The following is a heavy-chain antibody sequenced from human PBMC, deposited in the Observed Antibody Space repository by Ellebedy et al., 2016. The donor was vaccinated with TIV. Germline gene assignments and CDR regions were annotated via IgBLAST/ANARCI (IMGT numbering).Heavy chain of an antibody. CDR1: GGSFSGYY. D-gene: IGHD1-1*01. CDR3: ARHRYWRYVEY. CDR2: TNHSGST. J-gene: IGHJ4*02. V-gene: IGHV4-34*01. Sequence: MPGGSLRLSCAVYGGSFSGYYWSWIRQPPGKGLEWIGGTNHSGSTDYNPSLKSRGTISLDTSKNQFSLKLSSVTAADTAVYYCARHRYWRYVEYWGQGTLVTVSS.